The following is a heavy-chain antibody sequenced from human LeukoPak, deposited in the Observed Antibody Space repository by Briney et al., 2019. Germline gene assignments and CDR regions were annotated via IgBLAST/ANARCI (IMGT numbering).Heavy chain of an antibody. J-gene: IGHJ4*02. CDR3: TRDRWEAAAKTFDY. V-gene: IGHV1-2*02. CDR1: GYTFTGYY. Sequence: GASVKVSCKASGYTFTGYYMHWVRQAPGQGLEWMGWINPNSGGTNYAQKLQGRVTMTTDTSTSTAYMELRSLRSDDTAVYYCTRDRWEAAAKTFDYWGQGTLVTVSS. CDR2: INPNSGGT. D-gene: IGHD6-13*01.